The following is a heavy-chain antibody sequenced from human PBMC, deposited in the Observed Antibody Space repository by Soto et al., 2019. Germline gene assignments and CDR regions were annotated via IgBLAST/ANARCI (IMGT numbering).Heavy chain of an antibody. V-gene: IGHV4-31*03. CDR1: GGSISSGGYY. CDR3: ARDRWFGHFDS. J-gene: IGHJ4*02. Sequence: SETLSLTCTVSGGSISSGGYYWSWIRQHPGKGLEWIGYIFYSGSTYYNPSLGSRVSISVDTSKNQFSLKLSSVTAADTAVYYCARDRWFGHFDSCGQGTLVTVSS. CDR2: IFYSGST. D-gene: IGHD3-10*01.